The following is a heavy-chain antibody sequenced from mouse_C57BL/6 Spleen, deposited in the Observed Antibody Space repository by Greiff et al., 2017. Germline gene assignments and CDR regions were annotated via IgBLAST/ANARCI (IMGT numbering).Heavy chain of an antibody. V-gene: IGHV1-54*01. CDR3: ARGYDGQDY. J-gene: IGHJ2*01. Sequence: QVQLQQSGAELVRPGTSVKVSCKASGYAFTNYLIEWVKQRPGQGLEGIGVINPGSGGTNYNEKFKGKATLTADKSSSTAYMQLSSLTSEDSAVYFCARGYDGQDYWGQGTTLTVSS. CDR1: GYAFTNYL. CDR2: INPGSGGT. D-gene: IGHD2-14*01.